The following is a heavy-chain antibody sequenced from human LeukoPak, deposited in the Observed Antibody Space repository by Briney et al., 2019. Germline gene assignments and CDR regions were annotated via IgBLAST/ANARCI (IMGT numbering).Heavy chain of an antibody. CDR3: ARDPPSFQH. J-gene: IGHJ1*01. V-gene: IGHV3-48*04. CDR2: ISTNSGTI. Sequence: GGSLRLSCVASGFTFSSYNVNWVRQAPGKGLEWVSYISTNSGTIYYSDSVKGRFTISRDNAKNSLYLQMNSLRAEDTAVYYCARDPPSFQHWGQGTLVTVSS. CDR1: GFTFSSYN.